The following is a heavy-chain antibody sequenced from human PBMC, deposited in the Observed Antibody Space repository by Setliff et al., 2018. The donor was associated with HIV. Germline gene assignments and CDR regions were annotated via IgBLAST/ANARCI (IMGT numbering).Heavy chain of an antibody. CDR1: GFSLTTSGMC. D-gene: IGHD2-15*01. V-gene: IGHV2-70*12. Sequence: SGPTLVNPTQTLTLTCTFSGFSLTTSGMCVTWIRQPPGRALEWLARIDWDDDKYYSTSLKTRLTISRDTSKNQVVLTMTNVDPVDTATYYCTHRNQGGRHPGGFDYWGQGTLVTVSS. J-gene: IGHJ4*02. CDR3: THRNQGGRHPGGFDY. CDR2: IDWDDDK.